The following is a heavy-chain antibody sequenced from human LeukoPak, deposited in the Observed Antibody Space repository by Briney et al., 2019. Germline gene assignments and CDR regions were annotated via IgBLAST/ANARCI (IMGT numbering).Heavy chain of an antibody. CDR2: ISGSGGST. CDR3: ARQYSNPYYHYMDV. D-gene: IGHD2/OR15-2a*01. Sequence: GGSLRLSCAASGFTFSSYAMSWVRQAPGKGLEWVSAISGSGGSTYYADSVKGRFTISRDNSKNTLYLQMSSLRAEDTAVYFCARQYSNPYYHYMDVWGKGTTVTVSS. V-gene: IGHV3-23*01. J-gene: IGHJ6*03. CDR1: GFTFSSYA.